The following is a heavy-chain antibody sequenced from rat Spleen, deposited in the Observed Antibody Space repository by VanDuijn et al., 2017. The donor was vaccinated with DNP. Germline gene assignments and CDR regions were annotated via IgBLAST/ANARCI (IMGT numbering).Heavy chain of an antibody. CDR2: IRNKANGYTT. Sequence: EVKLLESGGGLVQPGGSMRLSCAASGFTFTDFYMNWIRQPAGKAPEWLGFIRNKANGYTTEYNPSVKGRFTISRDNTQNMLYLQMNTLRAEDTATDYCASLDYYSSLYWGQGVMVTVSS. D-gene: IGHD1-2*01. J-gene: IGHJ2*01. CDR1: GFTFTDFY. V-gene: IGHV7-7*01. CDR3: ASLDYYSSLY.